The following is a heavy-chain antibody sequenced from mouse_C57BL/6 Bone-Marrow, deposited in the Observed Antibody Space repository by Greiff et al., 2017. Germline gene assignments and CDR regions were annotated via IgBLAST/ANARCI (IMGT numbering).Heavy chain of an antibody. V-gene: IGHV1-7*01. Sequence: VKLVESGAELAKTGASVKLSCKASGYTLTSDWMHWVKQRPGKGLEWIGYINPSSGYTKYNQKFKDKATLTAEKSSSTAFMQLSSLTYEDSAVYYCARGGLRRDWGQGTTLTVSS. CDR3: ARGGLRRD. CDR2: INPSSGYT. D-gene: IGHD2-4*01. CDR1: GYTLTSDW. J-gene: IGHJ2*01.